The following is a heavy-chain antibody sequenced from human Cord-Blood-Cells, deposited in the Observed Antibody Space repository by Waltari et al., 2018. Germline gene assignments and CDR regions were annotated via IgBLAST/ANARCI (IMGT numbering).Heavy chain of an antibody. J-gene: IGHJ4*02. CDR1: GSTLSSYW. CDR3: AQWAVAGSFEY. CDR2: IKQDGSEK. Sequence: EVQLVESVGGLVQPGGSLGLFCAASGSTLSSYWMSWFRQAPGKGLESVANIKQDGSEKYYVDSVKGRFTISRDNAKNSLYLQMNSLRAEDTAVYYCAQWAVAGSFEYWGQGTLVTVSS. D-gene: IGHD6-19*01. V-gene: IGHV3-7*01.